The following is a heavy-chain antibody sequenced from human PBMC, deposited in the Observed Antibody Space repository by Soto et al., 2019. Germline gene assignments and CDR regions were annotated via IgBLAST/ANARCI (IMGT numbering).Heavy chain of an antibody. J-gene: IGHJ4*02. V-gene: IGHV1-69*01. Sequence: QVQLVQSGAEVKKPGSSVKVSCKASGGTFTTYPINWVRQAPGQGLEWMGGISPMFGTTNYAQKFQGRVTITADESTSTAYMELSSLRSEDTAMYYCARQFTDGDYQYWGQGTLVTVSS. CDR1: GGTFTTYP. CDR2: ISPMFGTT. D-gene: IGHD4-17*01. CDR3: ARQFTDGDYQY.